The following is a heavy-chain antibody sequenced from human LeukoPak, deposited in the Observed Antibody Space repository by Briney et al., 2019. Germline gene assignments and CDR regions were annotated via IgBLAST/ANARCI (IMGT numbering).Heavy chain of an antibody. CDR2: ISSNGGIT. J-gene: IGHJ4*02. CDR3: VKDKYPVVVAATLDY. V-gene: IGHV3-64D*09. Sequence: PGGSLRLFCSASGFTFSNYAMHWVRQAPGKGLEDVSDISSNGGITYYADAVKGRFTVSRYNSKNMLYLQMTSLRAEDTAVYYCVKDKYPVVVAATLDYWGQGLLVTVSS. D-gene: IGHD2-15*01. CDR1: GFTFSNYA.